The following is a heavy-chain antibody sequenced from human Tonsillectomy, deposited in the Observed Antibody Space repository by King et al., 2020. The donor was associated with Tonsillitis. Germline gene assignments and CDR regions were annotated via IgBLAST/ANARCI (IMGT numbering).Heavy chain of an antibody. CDR3: ARGAFYSSGWYHVGQEVNPKANFDY. D-gene: IGHD6-19*01. CDR1: GGSFSGYY. J-gene: IGHJ4*02. CDR2: INHSGST. V-gene: IGHV4-34*01. Sequence: VQLQQWGAGLLKPSETLSLTCAVYGGSFSGYYWSWIRQPPGKGLEWIGEINHSGSTNYNPSLKSRVTISVDTSKNQFSLKLSSVTAADTAVYYCARGAFYSSGWYHVGQEVNPKANFDYWGQGTLVTVSS.